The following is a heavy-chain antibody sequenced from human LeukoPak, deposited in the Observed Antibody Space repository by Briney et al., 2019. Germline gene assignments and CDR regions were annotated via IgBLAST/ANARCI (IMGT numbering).Heavy chain of an antibody. CDR1: GYSFTSYW. CDR3: ARHRVVGWREDNYYGMDG. Sequence: GESLKISCKGSGYSFTSYWIGWVRQMPGKGLEWMGIIYPGDSDTRYSPSFQGQVTISADKSISTAYLQWSSLKASDTAMYYCARHRVVGWREDNYYGMDGWGQGATVTVSS. V-gene: IGHV5-51*01. CDR2: IYPGDSDT. D-gene: IGHD5-24*01. J-gene: IGHJ6*02.